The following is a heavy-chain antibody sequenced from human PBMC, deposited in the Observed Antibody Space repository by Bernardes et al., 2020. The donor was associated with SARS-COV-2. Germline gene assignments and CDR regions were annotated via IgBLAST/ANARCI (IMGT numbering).Heavy chain of an antibody. Sequence: SETLSLTCTVSDGSVRSYYWSWIRQPPGKGLEWIGYIFHSGSINYNPSLKSRLTISVDTSKNQFSLKLSSATAADTAVYYCAREGYYDSSGYYHHDAFDILGQGTMVTCSA. CDR1: DGSVRSYY. CDR2: IFHSGSI. J-gene: IGHJ3*02. D-gene: IGHD3-22*01. V-gene: IGHV4-59*02. CDR3: AREGYYDSSGYYHHDAFDI.